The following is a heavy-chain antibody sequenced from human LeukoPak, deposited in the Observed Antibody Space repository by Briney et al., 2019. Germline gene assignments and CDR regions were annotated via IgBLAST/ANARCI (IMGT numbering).Heavy chain of an antibody. J-gene: IGHJ3*02. V-gene: IGHV1-2*02. CDR2: MNPKNGGT. CDR1: GYTFIGYH. CDR3: ARVIGGRKRGQGPIDGFDI. Sequence: GASVKVSCKASGYTFIGYHIHWVRQAPGQGLQWMGWMNPKNGGTKYAVKFQGRVTMTRDTSISTAYMELSSLRSDDTAVYYCARVIGGRKRGQGPIDGFDIWGPGTTVTVSS.